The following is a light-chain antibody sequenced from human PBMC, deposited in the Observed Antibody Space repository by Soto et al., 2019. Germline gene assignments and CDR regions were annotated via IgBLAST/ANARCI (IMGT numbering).Light chain of an antibody. CDR2: AAS. V-gene: IGKV1-12*01. J-gene: IGKJ1*01. CDR1: QDIGRR. Sequence: DIQMTQSPSSVSASIGDRVTITCRASQDIGRRLAWFQQKPGKAPKYLIQAASSLQGGVPSTFSGSGSGTDFTLTINTLPPEDFATYSWLQVYSFPRTFGQGTKVEIK. CDR3: LQVYSFPRT.